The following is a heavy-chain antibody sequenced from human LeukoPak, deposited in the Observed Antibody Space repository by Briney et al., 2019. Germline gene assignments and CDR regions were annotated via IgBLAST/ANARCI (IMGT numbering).Heavy chain of an antibody. CDR3: ARALNPLPATYYFDY. CDR2: IYISGST. J-gene: IGHJ4*02. D-gene: IGHD2-15*01. Sequence: SETLSLTCTVSGASINSHYWSWIRQPAGKGLEWIGRIYISGSTNYNSSLQSRVTMSVDTSKNQFSLKLTSVTAADTAVYYCARALNPLPATYYFDYWGQGTLVTVSS. CDR1: GASINSHY. V-gene: IGHV4-4*07.